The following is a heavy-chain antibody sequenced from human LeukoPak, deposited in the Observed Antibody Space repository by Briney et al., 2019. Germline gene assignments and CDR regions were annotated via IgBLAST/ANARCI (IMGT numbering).Heavy chain of an antibody. CDR2: ISSSSSYI. V-gene: IGHV3-21*01. Sequence: GGSLRLSCAASGFTFSSYSMNWVCQAPGKGLEWVSSISSSSSYIYYADSVKGRFTISRDNAKNSLYLQVNSLRAEDTAVYYCARDDSPYYDSSRNPFDYWGQGTLVTVSS. J-gene: IGHJ4*02. D-gene: IGHD3-22*01. CDR3: ARDDSPYYDSSRNPFDY. CDR1: GFTFSSYS.